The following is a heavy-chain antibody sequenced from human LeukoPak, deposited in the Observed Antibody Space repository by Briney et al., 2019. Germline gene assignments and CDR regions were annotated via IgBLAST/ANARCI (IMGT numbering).Heavy chain of an antibody. Sequence: SETLSLTCAVHGGSHSGQYWSWIRQPPGKGQEWIGEIHPSGSTNYNPSLESRVIMSLDTSKNQFSLRLSSVTAADTGLYYCARGYDNSKTGYWGQGTLVTVSS. J-gene: IGHJ4*02. CDR3: ARGYDNSKTGY. CDR1: GGSHSGQY. CDR2: IHPSGST. D-gene: IGHD4-11*01. V-gene: IGHV4-34*01.